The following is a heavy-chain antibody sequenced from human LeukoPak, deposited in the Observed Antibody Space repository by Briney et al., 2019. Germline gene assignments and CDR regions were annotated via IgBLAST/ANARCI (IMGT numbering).Heavy chain of an antibody. Sequence: SETLSLTCTLSRGSISSGDYYWGWIRQPPGKGLEWIGYIYYSRTTYYNPSLKSRVTISVDTSKNQFSLKLSSVTAADTAVYYCARDPGPDSSGYYAPYYYYGMDVWGQGTTVTVSS. J-gene: IGHJ6*01. V-gene: IGHV4-30-4*01. CDR3: ARDPGPDSSGYYAPYYYYGMDV. D-gene: IGHD3-22*01. CDR1: RGSISSGDYY. CDR2: IYYSRTT.